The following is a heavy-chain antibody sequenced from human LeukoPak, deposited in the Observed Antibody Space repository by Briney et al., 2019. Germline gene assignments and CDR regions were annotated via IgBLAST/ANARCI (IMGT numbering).Heavy chain of an antibody. V-gene: IGHV3-30*04. CDR1: GFAFSSYA. D-gene: IGHD3-22*01. J-gene: IGHJ4*02. CDR2: ISYDAITE. Sequence: PGRSLRLSCAASGFAFSSYAIHWVRQAPGKGLEWVAIISYDAITEDYSDSVKGRFSISRDNFKNTLFLQMNGLRAEDTAVYYCARDPITYYYDSSGPMYFDYWGQGTLVTVSS. CDR3: ARDPITYYYDSSGPMYFDY.